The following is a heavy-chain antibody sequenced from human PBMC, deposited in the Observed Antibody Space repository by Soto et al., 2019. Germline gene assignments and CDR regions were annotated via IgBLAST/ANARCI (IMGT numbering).Heavy chain of an antibody. J-gene: IGHJ3*02. CDR3: ARSGLRFLEWSFDI. CDR2: TYYRSKWYN. CDR1: GDSVSSNSAA. D-gene: IGHD3-3*01. Sequence: PSETLSLTCAISGDSVSSNSAAWNWIRQSPSRGLEWLGRTYYRSKWYNDYAVSVKSRITINPDTSKNQFSLQLNSVTPEDTAVYYCARSGLRFLEWSFDIWGQGTMVTVSS. V-gene: IGHV6-1*01.